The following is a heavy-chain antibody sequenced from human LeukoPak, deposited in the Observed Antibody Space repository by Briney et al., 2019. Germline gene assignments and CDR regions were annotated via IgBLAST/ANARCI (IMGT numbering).Heavy chain of an antibody. CDR3: ARGSCSSTSCYYYGMDV. CDR2: IYHSGST. V-gene: IGHV4-4*02. Sequence: SGTLSLTCAVSGGSISSSNWWSGGRQPPGKGLEWIGEIYHSGSTNYNPSLKSRVTISVDKSKNQFSLKLSSVTAADTAVYYCARGSCSSTSCYYYGMDVWGKGTTVTVSS. J-gene: IGHJ6*04. D-gene: IGHD2-2*01. CDR1: GGSISSSNW.